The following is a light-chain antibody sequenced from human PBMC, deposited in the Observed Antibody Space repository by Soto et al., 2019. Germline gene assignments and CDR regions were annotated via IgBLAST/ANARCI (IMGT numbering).Light chain of an antibody. CDR1: SSDVGGDNY. Sequence: QSALTQPPSASGSPGESVTISCTGTSSDVGGDNYVSWYQQHPGKAPKLMIYEVSKRPSGVPERFSGSKSGNTASLTVSGLQAEDEADYYCSSYAGSNNLVFGGGTKLTVL. J-gene: IGLJ2*01. CDR3: SSYAGSNNLV. V-gene: IGLV2-8*01. CDR2: EVS.